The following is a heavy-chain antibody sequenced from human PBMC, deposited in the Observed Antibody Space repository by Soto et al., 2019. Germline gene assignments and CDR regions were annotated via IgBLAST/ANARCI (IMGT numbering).Heavy chain of an antibody. D-gene: IGHD3-22*01. V-gene: IGHV3-74*01. CDR2: INSDGSST. Sequence: GGSLRLSCAASGFTFSSYWMHWVRQAPGKGLVWVSRINSDGSSTSYADSVKGRFTISRDNAKNTLYLQMNSLRAEDTAVYYCARDITMIVVVDGHVWYNWFDPWGQGTLVTVSS. CDR1: GFTFSSYW. CDR3: ARDITMIVVVDGHVWYNWFDP. J-gene: IGHJ5*02.